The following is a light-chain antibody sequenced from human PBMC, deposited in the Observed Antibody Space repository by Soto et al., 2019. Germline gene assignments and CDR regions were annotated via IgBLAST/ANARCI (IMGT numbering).Light chain of an antibody. J-gene: IGKJ1*01. V-gene: IGKV3-15*01. Sequence: EIVMTQSPATLSVSPGERATLSCRASQSVSSNLAWYQQKPGQAPRLVIYGASTRATGIPARFSGSGSGTEFTLTISSLQSEDFAVYYCQQYNNWLSTFGQGTKV. CDR3: QQYNNWLST. CDR2: GAS. CDR1: QSVSSN.